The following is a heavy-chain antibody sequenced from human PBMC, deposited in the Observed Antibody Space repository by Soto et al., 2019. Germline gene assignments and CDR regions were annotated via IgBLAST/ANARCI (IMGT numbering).Heavy chain of an antibody. V-gene: IGHV4-34*01. Sequence: PSETLSLTCAVYGGSFSGYYWSWIRQPPGKGLEWIGEINHSGGTNYNPSLKSRVTISVDTSKNQFSLKLSSVTAADTAVYYCASLRIPDDYWGQGTLVTVSS. D-gene: IGHD4-17*01. CDR3: ASLRIPDDY. J-gene: IGHJ4*02. CDR2: INHSGGT. CDR1: GGSFSGYY.